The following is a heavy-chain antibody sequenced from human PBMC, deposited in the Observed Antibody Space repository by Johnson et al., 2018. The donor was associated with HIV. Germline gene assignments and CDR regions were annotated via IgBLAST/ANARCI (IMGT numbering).Heavy chain of an antibody. Sequence: VQLVESGGGVVQPGGSLRLSCAASGFTFSNAWMSWVRQRQAPGKGLEWVGRIKSETDGGKTDSAAPVKGRFTISRDDSKNTLYLQMNSRKTEDTAVYYCTTDLIRRYYCVGLRDAFDIWGQGTMGTVSS. CDR1: GFTFSNAW. D-gene: IGHD3-10*01. CDR3: TTDLIRRYYCVGLRDAFDI. J-gene: IGHJ3*02. V-gene: IGHV3-15*01. CDR2: IKSETDGGKT.